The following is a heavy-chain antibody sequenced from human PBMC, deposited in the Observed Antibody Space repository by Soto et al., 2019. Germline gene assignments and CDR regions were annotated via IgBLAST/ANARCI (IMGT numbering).Heavy chain of an antibody. CDR1: GFTFSSYW. CDR3: ARDQGTMIVIDAFDI. Sequence: GGSLRLSCAASGFTFSSYWMHWVRQAPGKGLVWVSRINSDGSSTSYADSVKGRFTISGDNAKNTLYLQMNSLRAEDTAVYYCARDQGTMIVIDAFDIWGQGTMVTVSS. J-gene: IGHJ3*02. V-gene: IGHV3-74*01. D-gene: IGHD3-22*01. CDR2: INSDGSST.